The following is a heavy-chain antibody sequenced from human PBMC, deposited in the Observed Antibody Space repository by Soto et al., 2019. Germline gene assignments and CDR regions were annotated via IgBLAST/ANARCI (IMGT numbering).Heavy chain of an antibody. D-gene: IGHD2-15*01. V-gene: IGHV4-59*01. Sequence: SETLSLTCTVSGGSISSYYWSWIRQPPGKGLEWIGYIYYSGSTNYNPSLKSRVTISVDTSKNQFSLKLSSVTAADTAVYYCAREGYCSGGSCSTYYYGMDVWGQGTTVTVSS. CDR1: GGSISSYY. J-gene: IGHJ6*02. CDR2: IYYSGST. CDR3: AREGYCSGGSCSTYYYGMDV.